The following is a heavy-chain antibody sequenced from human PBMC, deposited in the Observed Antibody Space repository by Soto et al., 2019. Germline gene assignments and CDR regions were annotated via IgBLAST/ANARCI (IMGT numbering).Heavy chain of an antibody. Sequence: EVQLLESGGGLVQPGGSLRLSCAASGFTFSSYAMNWVRQAPGKGLEWVSTISGSGGSTYYADSVKGRFTISRDNSKNPLYLQMNSLRAEDTAVYYCAKGYSSGWYYFDYWGQGTLVTVSS. V-gene: IGHV3-23*01. D-gene: IGHD6-19*01. CDR1: GFTFSSYA. CDR2: ISGSGGST. J-gene: IGHJ4*02. CDR3: AKGYSSGWYYFDY.